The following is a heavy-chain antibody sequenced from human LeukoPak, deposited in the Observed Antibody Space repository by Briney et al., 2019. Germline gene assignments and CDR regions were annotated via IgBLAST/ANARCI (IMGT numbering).Heavy chain of an antibody. V-gene: IGHV1-69*05. CDR1: GGTFSVYS. CDR2: IIPIFATA. D-gene: IGHD2-2*01. Sequence: GASVTVSFKASGGTFSVYSISWVRQVPGQRLEWMGGIIPIFATASNAQQFQDRLTLTTDESRSTVYMYLRSLRSEDTAAYYCARESSRWFDPWGQGTPVIVST. CDR3: ARESSRWFDP. J-gene: IGHJ5*02.